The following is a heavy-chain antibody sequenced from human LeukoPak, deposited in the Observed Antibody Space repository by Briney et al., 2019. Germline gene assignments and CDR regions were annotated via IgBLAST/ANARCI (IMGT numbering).Heavy chain of an antibody. V-gene: IGHV3-21*01. Sequence: GGSLRLSCAASGFTFSSYAMSWVRQAPGKGLEWVSSISSSSSYIYYADSVKGRFTISRDNAKNSLYLQMNSLRAEDTAVYYCARSPGDYYFDYWGQGTLVTVSS. J-gene: IGHJ4*02. CDR3: ARSPGDYYFDY. CDR2: ISSSSSYI. CDR1: GFTFSSYA. D-gene: IGHD3-10*01.